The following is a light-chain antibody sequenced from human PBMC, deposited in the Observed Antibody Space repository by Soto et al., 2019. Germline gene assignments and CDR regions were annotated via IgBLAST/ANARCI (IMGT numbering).Light chain of an antibody. J-gene: IGKJ2*01. Sequence: EMVMTQSPATLSVSPGERATLSCRASQNLSRNLAWYQQQPGQAPRLLIYGASRRATGIPARFSGSGSGTDFTLTISSLQSEDFAVYHCQQYDNLPNTFGQGTKLEIK. CDR3: QQYDNLPNT. V-gene: IGKV3-15*01. CDR1: QNLSRN. CDR2: GAS.